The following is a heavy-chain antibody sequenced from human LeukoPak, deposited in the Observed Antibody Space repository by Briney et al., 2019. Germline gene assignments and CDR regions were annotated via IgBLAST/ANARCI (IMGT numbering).Heavy chain of an antibody. J-gene: IGHJ4*02. CDR1: GGSISSGGYY. CDR3: ARSRGYSSSWYSLYYSDY. Sequence: PSQTLSLTCTVSGGSISSGGYYWSWIRQHPGKGLEWIGYIYYSGSTYYNPSLKSRVTISVDTSKNQFSLKLSSVTAADTAVYYCARSRGYSSSWYSLYYSDYWGQGTLVTVSS. CDR2: IYYSGST. D-gene: IGHD6-13*01. V-gene: IGHV4-31*03.